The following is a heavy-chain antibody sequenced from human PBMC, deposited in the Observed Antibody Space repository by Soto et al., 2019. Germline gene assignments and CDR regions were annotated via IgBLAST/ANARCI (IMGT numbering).Heavy chain of an antibody. Sequence: EVQLVESGGGLVQSGGSLRLSCAASEFTFSRYWMHWVRQAPGKGLVWVSRINSDESSRSYADSVKGRFTISRDNAKNTLYLQMNSLRAEDTAVYYCASDRGYSYDLWGQGTLVTVSS. V-gene: IGHV3-74*01. CDR2: INSDESSR. CDR3: ASDRGYSYDL. J-gene: IGHJ5*02. CDR1: EFTFSRYW. D-gene: IGHD5-18*01.